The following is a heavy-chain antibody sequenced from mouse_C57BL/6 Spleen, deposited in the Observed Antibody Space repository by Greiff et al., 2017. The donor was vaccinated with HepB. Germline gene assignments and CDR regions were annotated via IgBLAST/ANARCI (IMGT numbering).Heavy chain of an antibody. Sequence: QVHVKQPGAELVKPGASVKVSCKASGYTFTSYWMHWVKQRPGQGLEWIGRIHPSDSATNYNQKFKGKATLTVDKSSSTAYMQLSSLTSEDSAVYYCAIGKDYHWYFDVWGTGTTVTVSS. D-gene: IGHD2-4*01. CDR1: GYTFTSYW. CDR2: IHPSDSAT. CDR3: AIGKDYHWYFDV. V-gene: IGHV1-74*01. J-gene: IGHJ1*03.